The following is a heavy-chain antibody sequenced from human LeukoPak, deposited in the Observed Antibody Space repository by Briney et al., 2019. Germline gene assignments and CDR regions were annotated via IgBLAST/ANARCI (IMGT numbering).Heavy chain of an antibody. Sequence: SETLSLTCAVYGGSFSGYYWSWIRQPPGKGLEWIGEINHSGSTNYNTSLKSRVTISVETSKNQFSLKLSSVTAADTAVYYCARGLSPRINMVRGVRPPFRGVFDYWGQGTLVTVSS. CDR2: INHSGST. D-gene: IGHD3-10*01. J-gene: IGHJ4*02. CDR3: ARGLSPRINMVRGVRPPFRGVFDY. CDR1: GGSFSGYY. V-gene: IGHV4-34*01.